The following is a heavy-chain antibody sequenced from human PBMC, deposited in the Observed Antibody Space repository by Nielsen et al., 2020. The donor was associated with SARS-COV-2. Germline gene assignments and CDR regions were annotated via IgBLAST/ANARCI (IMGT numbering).Heavy chain of an antibody. CDR1: GFTFSSYW. CDR2: IKQDGSEK. D-gene: IGHD2-2*01. CDR3: AKAGGVLVTAAKRYFDY. V-gene: IGHV3-7*01. J-gene: IGHJ4*01. Sequence: GESLKISCAASGFTFSSYWMSWVRQAPGKGLEWVANIKQDGSEKYYVDSVKGRFTISRDNAKNSLYLQMNSLRAEDTAVYYCAKAGGVLVTAAKRYFDYWGQGTLVTVSS.